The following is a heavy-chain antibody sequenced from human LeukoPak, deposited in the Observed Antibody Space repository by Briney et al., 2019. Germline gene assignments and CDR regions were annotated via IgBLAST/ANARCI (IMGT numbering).Heavy chain of an antibody. Sequence: PSETLSLTCTVSGGPISSSSHYWGWIRQPPGKGLEWIGSIYYTGDTYYTPSLKSRVTISVDTSKNQFSLRLTSVTAADTAVYYCVSPVFPMVGAPTSWGQGTLVTVSS. V-gene: IGHV4-39*01. D-gene: IGHD2-8*01. CDR3: VSPVFPMVGAPTS. CDR2: IYYTGDT. J-gene: IGHJ5*02. CDR1: GGPISSSSHY.